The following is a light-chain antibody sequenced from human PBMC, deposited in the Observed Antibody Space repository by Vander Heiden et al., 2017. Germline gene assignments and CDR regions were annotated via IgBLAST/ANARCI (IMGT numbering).Light chain of an antibody. CDR3: QSADSSGTYVV. V-gene: IGLV3-25*03. CDR1: ALPKQY. J-gene: IGLJ2*01. Sequence: SYELTQPPLVSVSPGQTARITCSGDALPKQYAYWYQQKPGQAPVLVIYKDSERPSGIPGRFSGSSSGTTVTLTISGVQAEDEADYYCQSADSSGTYVVFGGGTKLTVL. CDR2: KDS.